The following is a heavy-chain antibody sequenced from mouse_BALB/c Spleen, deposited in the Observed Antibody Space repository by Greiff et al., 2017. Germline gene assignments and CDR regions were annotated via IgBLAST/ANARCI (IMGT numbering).Heavy chain of an antibody. D-gene: IGHD4-1*01. CDR1: GYTFTSYW. CDR2: INPSTGYT. CDR3: ARNWEGYYYAMDY. V-gene: IGHV1-7*01. Sequence: QVQLKQSGAELAKPGASVKMSCKASGYTFTSYWMHWVKQRPGQGLEWIGYINPSTGYTEYNQKFKDKATLTADKSSSTAYMQLSSLTSEDSAVYYCARNWEGYYYAMDYWGQGTSVTVSS. J-gene: IGHJ4*01.